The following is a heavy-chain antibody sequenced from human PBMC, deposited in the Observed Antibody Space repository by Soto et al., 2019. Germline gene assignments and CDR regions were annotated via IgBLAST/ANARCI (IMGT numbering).Heavy chain of an antibody. J-gene: IGHJ6*02. V-gene: IGHV3-30*18. D-gene: IGHD3-10*01. CDR2: ISYDGSNK. Sequence: GGSLRLSCAASGFTFSSYGMHWVRQAPGKGLEWVAVISYDGSNKYYADSVKGRFTISRDNSKNTLYLQMNSLRAEDTAVYYCAKEGFMDITMVRGVISYGMDVWGQGTTVTVSS. CDR3: AKEGFMDITMVRGVISYGMDV. CDR1: GFTFSSYG.